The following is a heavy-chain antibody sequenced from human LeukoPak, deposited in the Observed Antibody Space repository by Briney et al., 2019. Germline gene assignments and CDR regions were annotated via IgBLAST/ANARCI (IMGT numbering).Heavy chain of an antibody. J-gene: IGHJ4*02. V-gene: IGHV1-69*04. Sequence: GASVKVSCKASGYTFTSYGISWVRQAPGQGLEWMGRIIPILGIANYAQKFQGRVTITADKSTSTAYMELSSLRSEDTAVYYCARDRVRFLEWLLGYWGQGTLVTVSS. CDR1: GYTFTSYG. D-gene: IGHD3-3*01. CDR2: IIPILGIA. CDR3: ARDRVRFLEWLLGY.